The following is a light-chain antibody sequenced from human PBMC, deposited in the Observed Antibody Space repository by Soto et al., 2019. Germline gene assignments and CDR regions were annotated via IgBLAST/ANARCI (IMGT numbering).Light chain of an antibody. CDR1: QSVSSY. CDR2: DAS. Sequence: EIVLTQSPATLSLSPGERATLSCRASQSVSSYLVWYQQKPGQAPRLLIYDASNRATGIPARFSSSGSGTEFTLTISSLEPEDFAVYYCQQRSNWTPWTFGQGTKVEIK. V-gene: IGKV3-11*01. CDR3: QQRSNWTPWT. J-gene: IGKJ1*01.